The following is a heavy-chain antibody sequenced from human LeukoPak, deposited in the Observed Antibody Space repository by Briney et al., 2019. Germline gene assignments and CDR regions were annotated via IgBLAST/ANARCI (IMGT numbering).Heavy chain of an antibody. J-gene: IGHJ3*02. CDR1: GYTFTSYA. CDR3: ARPRIAAARDAFDI. D-gene: IGHD6-13*01. CDR2: INTNTGNP. Sequence: GASMKVSCKASGYTFTSYAMNWVRQAPGQGLEWMGWINTNTGNPTYAQGFTGRFVFSLDTSVSTAYLQISSLKAEDTAVYYCARPRIAAARDAFDIWGQGTMVTVSS. V-gene: IGHV7-4-1*02.